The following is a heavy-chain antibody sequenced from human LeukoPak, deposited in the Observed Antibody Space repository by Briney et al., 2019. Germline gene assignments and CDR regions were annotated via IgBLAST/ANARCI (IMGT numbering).Heavy chain of an antibody. Sequence: GGSLRLSCVASGFTFRKHGMHWVRPAPGKGLEWVAVASSDEINQYYADSVKGRFIISRDNSKNTLNLQMNSLRTEDTAFYYCAAFITTNLDHWGQGVLVTVSS. CDR1: GFTFRKHG. J-gene: IGHJ5*02. D-gene: IGHD3-22*01. V-gene: IGHV3-30*03. CDR3: AAFITTNLDH. CDR2: ASSDEINQ.